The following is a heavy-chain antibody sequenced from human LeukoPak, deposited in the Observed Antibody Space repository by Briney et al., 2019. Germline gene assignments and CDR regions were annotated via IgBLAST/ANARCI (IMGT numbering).Heavy chain of an antibody. V-gene: IGHV1-24*01. CDR3: AVTYYDILTGYGRTYYFDY. J-gene: IGHJ4*02. Sequence: ASVKVSCKVSGYTLTELSMHWVRQAPGKGLEWMGGFDPEDGETIYAQKFQGRVTMTEDTSTDTAYMELSSLRSDDTAVYYCAVTYYDILTGYGRTYYFDYWGQGTLVTVSS. CDR1: GYTLTELS. CDR2: FDPEDGET. D-gene: IGHD3-9*01.